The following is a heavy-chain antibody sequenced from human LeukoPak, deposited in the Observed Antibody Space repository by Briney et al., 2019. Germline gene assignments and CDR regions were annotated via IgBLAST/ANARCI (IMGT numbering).Heavy chain of an antibody. CDR3: AKGGFSRSSSSLDY. Sequence: GGSLRLSCAASGFTFSSYGMHWVRQAPGKGLEWVAFIRYDGSNKYYADSVKGRFTISRDNSKNTLYLQMNSLRAEDTAVYYCAKGGFSRSSSSLDYWGQGTLVTVSS. CDR2: IRYDGSNK. J-gene: IGHJ4*02. D-gene: IGHD6-6*01. CDR1: GFTFSSYG. V-gene: IGHV3-30*02.